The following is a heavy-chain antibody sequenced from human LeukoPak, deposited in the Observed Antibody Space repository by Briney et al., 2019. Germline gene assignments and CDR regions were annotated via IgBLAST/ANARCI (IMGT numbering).Heavy chain of an antibody. Sequence: GGSLRLSCAASGFTFSTYEMNWVRQAPGKGLEWVSYISSSGSTIYYADSVKGRFTISRDNSKNTLYLQMNSLRAEDTAVYYCAKSNYYDSSGYPDYFDYWGQGTLVTVSS. V-gene: IGHV3-48*03. CDR1: GFTFSTYE. CDR3: AKSNYYDSSGYPDYFDY. CDR2: ISSSGSTI. J-gene: IGHJ4*02. D-gene: IGHD3-22*01.